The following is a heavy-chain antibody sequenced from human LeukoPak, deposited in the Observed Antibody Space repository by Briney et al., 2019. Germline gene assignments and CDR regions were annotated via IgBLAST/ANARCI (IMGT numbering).Heavy chain of an antibody. CDR2: INEDERQI. J-gene: IGHJ4*02. V-gene: IGHV3-7*01. D-gene: IGHD3-10*01. CDR3: ARGHHTRGVYDF. CDR1: GFTFSSFW. Sequence: QAGGSLRLSCAASGFTFSSFWMKWVRQAPGKGLEWVANINEDERQIYYVDSVKGRFSISRDNAKNSLYLQMNSLRAEDTAVYYCARGHHTRGVYDFWGQGTQVTVSS.